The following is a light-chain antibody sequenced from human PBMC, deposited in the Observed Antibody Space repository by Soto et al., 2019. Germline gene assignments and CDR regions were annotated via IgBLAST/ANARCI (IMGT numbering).Light chain of an antibody. J-gene: IGKJ1*01. CDR2: GAS. CDR1: QSVRSN. V-gene: IGKV3-15*01. Sequence: EVVMTQSPATLSVSPGERVTLSCRASQSVRSNLAWYQRKPGQSPRLLIYGASTRATGIPARFSGSGSGTEFTLTITSLQSEDFAIYYCQQYDNWLWTFGQGTKVDIK. CDR3: QQYDNWLWT.